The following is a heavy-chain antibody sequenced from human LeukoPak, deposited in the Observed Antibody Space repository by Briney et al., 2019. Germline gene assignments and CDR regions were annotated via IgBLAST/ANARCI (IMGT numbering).Heavy chain of an antibody. D-gene: IGHD3-22*01. V-gene: IGHV4-59*01. CDR1: GGSISSYY. CDR2: IYYSGST. Sequence: PSETLSLTCTVSGGSISSYYWSWIRQPPGKGLEWIGYIYYSGSTNYNPSLKSRVTISVDTSKNQFSLKLSSVTAADTAVYYCARDGGAMIDAFDIWGQGTMVTVSS. CDR3: ARDGGAMIDAFDI. J-gene: IGHJ3*02.